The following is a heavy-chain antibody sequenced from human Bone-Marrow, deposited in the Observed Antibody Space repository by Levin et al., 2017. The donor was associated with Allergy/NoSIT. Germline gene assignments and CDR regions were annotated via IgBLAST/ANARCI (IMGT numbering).Heavy chain of an antibody. D-gene: IGHD6-13*01. J-gene: IGHJ6*02. CDR3: ARDRVIEAGGTYYDYGMDV. CDR1: GDSISSYF. CDR2: FSNSGNS. V-gene: IGHV4-59*01. Sequence: SETLSLTCTVSGDSISSYFWSWIRQPPGKGLEWIGCFSNSGNSNYNPSLKSRVTISVDTSKNQFSLKLSSVTAADTAVYYCARDRVIEAGGTYYDYGMDVWGQGTTVIVS.